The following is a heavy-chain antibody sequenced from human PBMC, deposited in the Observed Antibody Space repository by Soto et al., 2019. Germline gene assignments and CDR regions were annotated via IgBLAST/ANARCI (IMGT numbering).Heavy chain of an antibody. Sequence: PGESLKVSCKGSGYSFTSYWIGWVRQMPGKGLEWMGIIYPGDSDTRYSPSFQGQVTISADKSISTAYLQWSSLKASDTAMYYCPRLPFEYYYGMDVWGQGTTVTVSS. V-gene: IGHV5-51*01. CDR2: IYPGDSDT. D-gene: IGHD3-9*01. CDR3: PRLPFEYYYGMDV. CDR1: GYSFTSYW. J-gene: IGHJ6*02.